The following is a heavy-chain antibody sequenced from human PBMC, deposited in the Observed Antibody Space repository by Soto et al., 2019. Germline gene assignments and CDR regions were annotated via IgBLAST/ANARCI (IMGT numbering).Heavy chain of an antibody. Sequence: GGSLRLSCAASGFTFSNAWMSWVRQAPGKGLEWVGRIKSKTDGGTTDYAAPVKGRFTISRDDSKNTLYLQMNSLKTEDTAVYYCTTDPTPLTGITIFGVVISNTNFDYWGQGTLVTVSS. CDR2: IKSKTDGGTT. J-gene: IGHJ4*02. CDR3: TTDPTPLTGITIFGVVISNTNFDY. CDR1: GFTFSNAW. V-gene: IGHV3-15*01. D-gene: IGHD3-3*01.